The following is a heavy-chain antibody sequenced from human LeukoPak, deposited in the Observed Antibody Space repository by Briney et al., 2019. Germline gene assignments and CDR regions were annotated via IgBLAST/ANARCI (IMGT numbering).Heavy chain of an antibody. CDR1: GFTLSSNY. CDR2: IYSGGST. V-gene: IGHV3-66*01. J-gene: IGHJ4*02. Sequence: GRSLRLSCAASGFTLSSNYMRWVRQPQGKGLEWVSDIYSGGSTYYADSVKGRFTISSDNSKNTLYLQMNSLRAEDTAVYYCARVSDYGDLGLDYWGQGTLVTVSS. CDR3: ARVSDYGDLGLDY. D-gene: IGHD4-17*01.